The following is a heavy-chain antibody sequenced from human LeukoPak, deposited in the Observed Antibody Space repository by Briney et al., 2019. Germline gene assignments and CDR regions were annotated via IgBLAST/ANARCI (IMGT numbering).Heavy chain of an antibody. CDR3: ATERVVVVAATRGYYYYMDV. V-gene: IGHV1-69*06. CDR1: GGTFSSYA. D-gene: IGHD2-15*01. J-gene: IGHJ6*03. CDR2: IIPIFGTA. Sequence: GASVKVSCKASGGTFSSYAISWVRLAPGQGLEWMGRIIPIFGTANYAQKFQGRVKITADKSTSTAYMELSSLRSEDTAVYYCATERVVVVAATRGYYYYMDVWGKGTTDSVS.